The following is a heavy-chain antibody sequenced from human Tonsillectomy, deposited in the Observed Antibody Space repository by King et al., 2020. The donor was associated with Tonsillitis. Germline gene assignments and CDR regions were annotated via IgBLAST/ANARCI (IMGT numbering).Heavy chain of an antibody. V-gene: IGHV4-34*01. CDR3: AKSGGVVAATGDLFDYYYYGLDV. Sequence: VQLQQWGAGLLKPSETLSLTCAVYGGSFSAYYWNWIRQPPGKGLEWIGEINHSGSTNYNPSLKSRVNISVDTSKNQFSLKMISVTAADTAVYFCAKSGGVVAATGDLFDYYYYGLDVWGQGTTVTISS. J-gene: IGHJ6*02. CDR2: INHSGST. D-gene: IGHD2-15*01. CDR1: GGSFSAYY.